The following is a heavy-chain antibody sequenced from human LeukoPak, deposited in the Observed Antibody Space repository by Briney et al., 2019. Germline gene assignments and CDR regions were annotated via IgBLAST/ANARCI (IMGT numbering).Heavy chain of an antibody. CDR3: ARVNGGGSNDYGDYSFDY. D-gene: IGHD4-17*01. V-gene: IGHV3-30-3*01. CDR1: GFTFSSYA. Sequence: GGSLRLSCAASGFTFSSYAMHWVRQAPDKGLEWVAVISYDGSNKYYADSVKGRFTISRDNSKKTLYLQMKSLRAEDTAVYYCARVNGGGSNDYGDYSFDYWGQGTLVTVSS. J-gene: IGHJ4*02. CDR2: ISYDGSNK.